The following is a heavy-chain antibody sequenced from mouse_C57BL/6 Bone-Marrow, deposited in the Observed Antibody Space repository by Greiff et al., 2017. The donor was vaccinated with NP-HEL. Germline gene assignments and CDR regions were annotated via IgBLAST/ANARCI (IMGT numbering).Heavy chain of an antibody. CDR3: ARWRYYCGSSPWYFDV. Sequence: QVHLKQSGAELVRPGTSVKMSCKASGYTFTNYWIGWAKQRPGHGLEWIGDIYPGGGYTNYNEKFKGKATLTADKSSSTAYMQFSSLTSEDSAIYYCARWRYYCGSSPWYFDVWGTGTTVTVSS. J-gene: IGHJ1*03. CDR2: IYPGGGYT. D-gene: IGHD1-1*01. CDR1: GYTFTNYW. V-gene: IGHV1-63*01.